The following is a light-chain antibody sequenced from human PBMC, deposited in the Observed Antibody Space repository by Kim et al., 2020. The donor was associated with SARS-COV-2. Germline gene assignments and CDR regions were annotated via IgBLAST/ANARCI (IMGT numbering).Light chain of an antibody. J-gene: IGKJ2*01. Sequence: LSPGETATLSGRASQSVTNDYLTWYQQKPGQAPTLLIYAASVRMTGIPDRFSGSGSGTDFTLTISRLEPEDFAFYYCQQYLRSPYTFGQGTKLEI. CDR1: QSVTNDY. CDR2: AAS. V-gene: IGKV3-20*01. CDR3: QQYLRSPYT.